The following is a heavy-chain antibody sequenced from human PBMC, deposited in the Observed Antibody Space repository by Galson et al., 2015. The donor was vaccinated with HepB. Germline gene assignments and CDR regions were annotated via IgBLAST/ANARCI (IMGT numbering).Heavy chain of an antibody. V-gene: IGHV3-30-3*01. D-gene: IGHD5-18*01. J-gene: IGHJ6*03. CDR2: ISYDGSNK. Sequence: SLRLSCAASGFTFSSYAMHWVRQAPGKGLEWVAVISYDGSNKYYADSVKGRFTISRDNSKNTLYLQMNSLRAEDTAVYYCARDKKNTAMVSLIMDVWGKGTTVTVSS. CDR3: ARDKKNTAMVSLIMDV. CDR1: GFTFSSYA.